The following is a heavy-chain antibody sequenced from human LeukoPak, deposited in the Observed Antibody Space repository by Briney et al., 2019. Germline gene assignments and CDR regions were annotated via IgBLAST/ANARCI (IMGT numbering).Heavy chain of an antibody. Sequence: PGGSLRLSCQASGFPFSPFPRSWVGRAPGKGLEWVSTLSGDGSDTYYADSVKGRFTISRDTSKNTLFLQMNSLRADDTAIYYCTKGGHGDYWGQGTMVTVSS. CDR3: TKGGHGDY. J-gene: IGHJ4*02. V-gene: IGHV3-23*01. CDR2: LSGDGSDT. D-gene: IGHD2-21*02. CDR1: GFPFSPFP.